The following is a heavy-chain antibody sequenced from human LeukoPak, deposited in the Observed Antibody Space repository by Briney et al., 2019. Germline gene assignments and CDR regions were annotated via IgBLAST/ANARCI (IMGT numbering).Heavy chain of an antibody. CDR2: ISSSSSYI. V-gene: IGHV3-21*01. CDR3: ARCRLGFNDYVWGSYRPIFDY. Sequence: PGGSLRLSCAASGFTFSSYSMNWVRQAPGKGLEWVSSISSSSSYIFYADSVKGRFTISRDNAKNSLYLQMNSLRAEDTAVYYCARCRLGFNDYVWGSYRPIFDYWGQGTLVTVSS. J-gene: IGHJ4*02. D-gene: IGHD3-16*02. CDR1: GFTFSSYS.